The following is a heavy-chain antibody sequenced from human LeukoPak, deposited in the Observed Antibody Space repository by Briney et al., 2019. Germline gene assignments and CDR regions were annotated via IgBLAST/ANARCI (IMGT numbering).Heavy chain of an antibody. J-gene: IGHJ3*02. CDR1: GFTFSNAW. CDR2: IKSKTDGGTT. D-gene: IGHD2-2*01. Sequence: GGSLRLPCAASGFTFSNAWMSWVRQAPGKGLEWVGRIKSKTDGGTTDYAAPVKGRFTISRDDSKNTLYLQMNSLKTEDTAVYYCTTDDVVVPAALREAFDIWGQGTMVTVSS. CDR3: TTDDVVVPAALREAFDI. V-gene: IGHV3-15*01.